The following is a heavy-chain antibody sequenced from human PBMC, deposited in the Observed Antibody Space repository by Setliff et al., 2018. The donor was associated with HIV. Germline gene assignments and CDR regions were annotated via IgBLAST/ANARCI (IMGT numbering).Heavy chain of an antibody. CDR2: MYYSGNT. CDR3: ARRGIIAGTTDF. Sequence: PSETLSLTCTVSGVSISSSGYFWGWIRQSPGKGLEWIGSMYYSGNTYYSPSLRSRVTISVHTSKNQFSLNLSSLTAADTAIYYCARRGIIAGTTDFWGQGTPVTVSS. CDR1: GVSISSSGYF. V-gene: IGHV4-39*01. D-gene: IGHD1-7*01. J-gene: IGHJ4*02.